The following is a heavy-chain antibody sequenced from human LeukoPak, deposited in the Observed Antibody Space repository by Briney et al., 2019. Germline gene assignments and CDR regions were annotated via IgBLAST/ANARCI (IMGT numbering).Heavy chain of an antibody. CDR2: ISSSSSTI. CDR1: GFTFSSYS. Sequence: PGGSLRLSCAASGFTFSSYSMNWVRQAPGKGLEWVSYISSSSSTIYYADSVKGRFTISRDNAKNSLYLQMNSLRDEDTAVYYCARDGIKWKATRAAFDIWGQGTMVTVSS. V-gene: IGHV3-48*02. CDR3: ARDGIKWKATRAAFDI. D-gene: IGHD1-26*01. J-gene: IGHJ3*02.